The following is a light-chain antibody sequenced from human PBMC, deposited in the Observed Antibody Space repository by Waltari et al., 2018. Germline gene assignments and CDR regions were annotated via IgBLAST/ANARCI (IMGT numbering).Light chain of an antibody. Sequence: DIVMTQSPEFLAVPLGERATINCKSSQSVLYSSNNKNYLAWYQQKPGQPPKLLIHWASNRASGVPDRFSGSGSGTDFTFTISSLQAEDVAVYYCQQYYAVRRTFGQGTKVEV. CDR3: QQYYAVRRT. CDR1: QSVLYSSNNKNY. CDR2: WAS. V-gene: IGKV4-1*01. J-gene: IGKJ1*01.